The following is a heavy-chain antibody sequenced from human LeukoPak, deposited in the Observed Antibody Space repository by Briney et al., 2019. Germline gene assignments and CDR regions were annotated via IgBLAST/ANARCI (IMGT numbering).Heavy chain of an antibody. D-gene: IGHD3-9*01. V-gene: IGHV1-46*01. CDR3: ARSYDIVTGYYLGY. J-gene: IGHJ4*02. Sequence: SVTVSCMASAYTLTRYYMHCVRQAAGQGLEWMGLINPSGGNTTYAQKFQGRVTMTRDTSTSTVYMELSRLRSEDTGACYCARSYDIVTGYYLGYWGQGTLVTVSS. CDR1: AYTLTRYY. CDR2: INPSGGNT.